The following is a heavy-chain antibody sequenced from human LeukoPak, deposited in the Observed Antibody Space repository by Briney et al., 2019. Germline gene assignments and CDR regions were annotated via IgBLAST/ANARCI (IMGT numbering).Heavy chain of an antibody. J-gene: IGHJ3*02. CDR1: GGSISSYY. Sequence: PSETLSLTCTVSGGSISSYYWSWIRQPPGQGLEWIGYIYYSGSTNYNPSLKSRVTISVDTSKNQFSLKLSSVTAADTAVYYCARDLTWGAFDIWGQGTMVIVSS. CDR2: IYYSGST. D-gene: IGHD7-27*01. CDR3: ARDLTWGAFDI. V-gene: IGHV4-59*01.